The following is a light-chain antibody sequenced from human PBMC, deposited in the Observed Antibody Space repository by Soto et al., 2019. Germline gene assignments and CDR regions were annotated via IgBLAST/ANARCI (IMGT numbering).Light chain of an antibody. J-gene: IGKJ1*01. CDR2: SAS. CDR1: QSVSSSH. V-gene: IGKV3-20*01. CDR3: QRYGG. Sequence: SVLTPSPSTLSLSPGQRSTLSCRASQSVSSSHLAWYQQKPGQSPRLLIYSASSRATGIPDRFSGSGSGTDFTLTISRLEPEDFAVYYCQRYGGFGQGTKVDI.